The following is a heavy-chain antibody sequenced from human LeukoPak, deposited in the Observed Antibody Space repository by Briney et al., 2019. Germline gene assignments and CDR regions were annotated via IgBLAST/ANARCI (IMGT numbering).Heavy chain of an antibody. V-gene: IGHV4-59*08. D-gene: IGHD6-6*01. J-gene: IGHJ4*02. Sequence: PSETLSLTCTVSGGSISSYYWSWIRQPPGKGLKWIGYIYYSGSTNYNPSLKSRVTISVDTSKNQFSLKLSSVTAADTAVYYCARRGNTRASSDFDYWGQGTLVTVSS. CDR1: GGSISSYY. CDR2: IYYSGST. CDR3: ARRGNTRASSDFDY.